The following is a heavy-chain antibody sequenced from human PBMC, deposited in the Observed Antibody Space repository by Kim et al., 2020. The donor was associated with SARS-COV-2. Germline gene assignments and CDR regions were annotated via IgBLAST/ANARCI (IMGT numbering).Heavy chain of an antibody. Sequence: SETLSLTCAVYGGSFSGYYWSWIRQPPGKGLEWIGEINHSGSTNYNPSLKSRVTISVDTSKNQFSLKLSSVTAADTAVYYCARGIPLFEDWGQGTLVTVSS. J-gene: IGHJ4*02. CDR3: ARGIPLFED. CDR2: INHSGST. CDR1: GGSFSGYY. V-gene: IGHV4-34*01.